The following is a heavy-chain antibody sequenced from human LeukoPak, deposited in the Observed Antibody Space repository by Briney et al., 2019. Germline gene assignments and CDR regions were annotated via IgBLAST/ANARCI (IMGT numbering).Heavy chain of an antibody. Sequence: SETLSLTCSVSGGSISSHYWSWIRQPPGKGLEWIGYIYYSGSTKYNPSLKSRVTVSVDTSKNQFSLKLSFVTAADTAVYYCARGGTTVTPGLLWFDPWGQGTLVTVSS. V-gene: IGHV4-59*11. J-gene: IGHJ5*02. CDR2: IYYSGST. CDR3: ARGGTTVTPGLLWFDP. D-gene: IGHD4-17*01. CDR1: GGSISSHY.